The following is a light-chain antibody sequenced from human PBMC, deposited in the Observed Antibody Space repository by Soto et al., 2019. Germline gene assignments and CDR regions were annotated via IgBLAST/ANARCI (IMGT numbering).Light chain of an antibody. J-gene: IGLJ1*01. CDR1: TSDVGGYNL. V-gene: IGLV2-23*01. CDR2: EGT. CDR3: CSYASSSSYV. Sequence: QSALTHPGPGSGSPEQSITISCSGTTSDVGGYNLVSWYQQHTAKAPKLLIYEGTQRPSGVSSRFSGSKSGNTASLTISGLQAEDEADYYCCSYASSSSYVFGTGTKVTVL.